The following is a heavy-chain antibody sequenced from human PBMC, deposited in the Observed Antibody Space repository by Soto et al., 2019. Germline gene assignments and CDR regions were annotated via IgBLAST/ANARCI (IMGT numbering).Heavy chain of an antibody. J-gene: IGHJ3*01. D-gene: IGHD1-1*01. CDR2: LYDVDGS. CDR1: GLTISGKKY. CDR3: WTWHEREHAFDV. V-gene: IGHV3-53*01. Sequence: DVQLVESGGGLIQPGESLRLSCAAFGLTISGKKYVAWVRQAPGKGLEWVSALYDVDGSFYADSVTGRFTTSSDSSKTTVYLQMNDLRPDDTAVYYCWTWHEREHAFDVWGQGTTVTISS.